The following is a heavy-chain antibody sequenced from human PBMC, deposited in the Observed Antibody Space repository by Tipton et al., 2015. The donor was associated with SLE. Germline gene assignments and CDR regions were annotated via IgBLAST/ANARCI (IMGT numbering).Heavy chain of an antibody. CDR1: GLTVNSNY. CDR3: ARQVSIFGRFDY. Sequence: LRLSCAASGLTVNSNYMTWVRQAPGKGLEWIGSIYYGGNIYYNPSLKSRVTISLDTSKNLFSLNLNSVTAADTAVYYCARQVSIFGRFDYWGQGTLVTVSS. D-gene: IGHD3-3*01. CDR2: IYYGGNI. V-gene: IGHV4-59*08. J-gene: IGHJ4*02.